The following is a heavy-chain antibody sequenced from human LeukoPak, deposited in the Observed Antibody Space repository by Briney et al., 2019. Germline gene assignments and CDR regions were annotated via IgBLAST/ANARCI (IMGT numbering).Heavy chain of an antibody. J-gene: IGHJ4*02. Sequence: GESLKISCMASGYSFTNYWIGWVRQMPGKGLEWMGIIYPGDSDTRYSPSFQGQVTISADKSISTAYLQWSSLKASDTAMYYCARRYCSSTSCFFDYWGQGTLVTVSS. CDR3: ARRYCSSTSCFFDY. CDR2: IYPGDSDT. V-gene: IGHV5-51*01. CDR1: GYSFTNYW. D-gene: IGHD2-2*01.